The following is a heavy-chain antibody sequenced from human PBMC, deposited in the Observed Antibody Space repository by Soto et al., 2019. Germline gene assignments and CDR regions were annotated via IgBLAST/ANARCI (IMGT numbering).Heavy chain of an antibody. CDR3: AMTRLYDTGTNDYHRDALDI. CDR2: ISGSGGRV. J-gene: IGHJ3*02. V-gene: IGHV3-23*01. Sequence: EVQLLESGGGMVEPRGSLKLSCAASGFSFGTYVMNWVRQAPGKGLEWVSGISGSGGRVYSADSVKGRFTISRDNSRNTLYLQMNSLRAEDTAIYYCAMTRLYDTGTNDYHRDALDIWGQGPQVIVSS. D-gene: IGHD3-22*01. CDR1: GFSFGTYV.